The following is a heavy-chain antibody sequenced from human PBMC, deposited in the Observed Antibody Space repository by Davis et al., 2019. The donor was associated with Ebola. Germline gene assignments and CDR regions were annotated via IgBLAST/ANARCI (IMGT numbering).Heavy chain of an antibody. V-gene: IGHV3-9*01. D-gene: IGHD5-18*01. CDR2: ISWNSGSI. J-gene: IGHJ4*02. CDR3: AKGQRGYSNGFDY. CDR1: GFTFDDYA. Sequence: GGSLRLSCAASGFTFDDYAMHWVRQAPGKGLEWVSGISWNSGSIGYADSVKGRFTISRDNAKNSLYLQMNSLRTDDTAIYYCAKGQRGYSNGFDYWGQGILVTASS.